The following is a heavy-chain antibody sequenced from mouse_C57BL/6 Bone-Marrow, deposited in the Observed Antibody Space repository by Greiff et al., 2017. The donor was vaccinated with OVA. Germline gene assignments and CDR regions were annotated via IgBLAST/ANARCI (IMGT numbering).Heavy chain of an antibody. Sequence: QVQLQQPGAELVKPGASVKLSCKASGYTFTSYWMQWVKQRPGQGLEWIGEIDPSDSSTNYNQKLKGKATLTVDTSSSTAYMQLRSLTSEDSTIYYCARGDYYGSRARDYWGQGTSVTVSS. J-gene: IGHJ4*01. CDR1: GYTFTSYW. CDR2: IDPSDSST. D-gene: IGHD1-1*01. V-gene: IGHV1-50*01. CDR3: ARGDYYGSRARDY.